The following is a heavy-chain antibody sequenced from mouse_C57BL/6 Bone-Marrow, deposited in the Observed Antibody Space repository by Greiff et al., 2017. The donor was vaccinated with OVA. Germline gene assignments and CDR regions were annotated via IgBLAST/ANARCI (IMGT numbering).Heavy chain of an antibody. J-gene: IGHJ2*01. D-gene: IGHD2-5*01. CDR3: ARSYSKIDY. CDR1: GYSFTGYY. CDR2: INPSTGGT. Sequence: EVKLMESGPELVKPGASVKISCKASGYSFTGYYMNWVKQSPEKSLEWIGEINPSTGGTTYNQKFKAKATLTVDKSSSTAYMQLKSLTSEDSAVYYCARSYSKIDYWGQGTTLTVSS. V-gene: IGHV1-42*01.